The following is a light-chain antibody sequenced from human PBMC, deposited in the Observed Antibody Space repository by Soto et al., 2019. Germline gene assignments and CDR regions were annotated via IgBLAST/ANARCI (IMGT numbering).Light chain of an antibody. CDR3: AAWDDSRYGVV. J-gene: IGLJ2*01. V-gene: IGLV1-44*01. CDR2: RSD. Sequence: QSVLTQSPSASGTPGQRVIIACSGSSSXIGSNHVNWYRHLPGAAPKLLIFRSDQRPSGVPDRFSGSKSGTTASLAISGLQSGDEADYYCAAWDDSRYGVVFGGGTKLTVL. CDR1: SSXIGSNH.